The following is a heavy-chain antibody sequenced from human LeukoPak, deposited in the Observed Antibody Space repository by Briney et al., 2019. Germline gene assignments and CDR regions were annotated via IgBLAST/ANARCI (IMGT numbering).Heavy chain of an antibody. CDR1: GYTFTGYY. CDR3: ARASYGSSYYFDY. Sequence: ASVKVSCKASGYTFTGYYMHWVRQAPGQGLEWMGRINPNSGGTNYAQKFQGRVTMTRDTSIGTAYMELSRLRSDDTAVYYCARASYGSSYYFDYWGQGTLVTVSS. D-gene: IGHD5-18*01. CDR2: INPNSGGT. V-gene: IGHV1-2*06. J-gene: IGHJ4*02.